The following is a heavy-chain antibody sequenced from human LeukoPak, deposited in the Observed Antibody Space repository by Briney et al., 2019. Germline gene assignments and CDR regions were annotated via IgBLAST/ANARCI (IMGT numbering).Heavy chain of an antibody. CDR1: GFTFSSYS. CDR3: ARNVYYYYYGMDV. J-gene: IGHJ6*02. Sequence: GALRLSCAASGFTFSSYSMNWVRQAPGKGLEWVSYISSSSSTIYYADSVKGRFTISRDNAKNSLYLQMNSLRAEDTAVYYCARNVYYYYYGMDVWGQGTTVTVSS. V-gene: IGHV3-48*04. CDR2: ISSSSSTI.